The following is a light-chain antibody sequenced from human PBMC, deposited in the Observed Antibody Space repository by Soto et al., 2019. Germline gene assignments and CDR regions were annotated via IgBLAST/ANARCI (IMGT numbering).Light chain of an antibody. V-gene: IGLV3-1*01. Sequence: SYELTQPPSVSVSPGQTASITCSGDKLGDKYACWYQQKPGQSPVLVIYQDTKRPSGIPERFSGSNSGNTATLTINGTQAMDEADYYCQAWDSSTANYVFGTGTKLTVL. CDR3: QAWDSSTANYV. CDR1: KLGDKY. CDR2: QDT. J-gene: IGLJ1*01.